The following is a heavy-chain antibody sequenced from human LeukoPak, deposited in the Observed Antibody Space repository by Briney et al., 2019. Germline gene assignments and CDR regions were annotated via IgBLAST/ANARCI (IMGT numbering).Heavy chain of an antibody. CDR1: GFTFSRYW. Sequence: GGSLRLSCAASGFTFSRYWMHWVRQVPGKGLVWVSHINREESNTNYADSVKGRFTISRDNAKNTLYLQMNSLRAEDTALYYCARVHTGDPRDAFDIWGLGTMVTVSS. V-gene: IGHV3-74*01. D-gene: IGHD7-27*01. CDR2: INREESNT. CDR3: ARVHTGDPRDAFDI. J-gene: IGHJ3*02.